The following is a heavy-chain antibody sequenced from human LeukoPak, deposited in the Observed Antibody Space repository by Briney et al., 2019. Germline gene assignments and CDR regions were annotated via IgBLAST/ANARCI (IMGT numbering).Heavy chain of an antibody. D-gene: IGHD4-11*01. V-gene: IGHV4-31*03. Sequence: SQTLSLTCTVFGGSISSGGYYWSWIRQHPGKGLEWIGYIYYSGSTYYNPSLKSRVTISVDTSKNQFSLKLSSVTAADTAVYYCARGRDSNYHYWGQGTLVTVSS. CDR1: GGSISSGGYY. J-gene: IGHJ4*02. CDR3: ARGRDSNYHY. CDR2: IYYSGST.